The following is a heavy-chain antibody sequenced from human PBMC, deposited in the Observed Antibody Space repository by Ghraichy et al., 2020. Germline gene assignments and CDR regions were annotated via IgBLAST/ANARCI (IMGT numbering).Heavy chain of an antibody. J-gene: IGHJ6*02. D-gene: IGHD3-22*01. Sequence: SETLSLTCAVYGGSFSGYYWSWIRQPPGKGLEWIGEINHSGSTNYNPSLKSRVTISVDTSKNQFSLKLSSVTAADTAVYYCARHGFWVSSGYYYYYYGMDVWGQGTTVTVSS. V-gene: IGHV4-34*01. CDR1: GGSFSGYY. CDR2: INHSGST. CDR3: ARHGFWVSSGYYYYYYGMDV.